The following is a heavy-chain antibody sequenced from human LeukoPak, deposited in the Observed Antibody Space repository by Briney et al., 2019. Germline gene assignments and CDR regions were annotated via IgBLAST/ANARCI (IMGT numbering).Heavy chain of an antibody. CDR3: ARDSMIVAPYGALDI. V-gene: IGHV4-39*07. Sequence: SETLSLTCTVSSGSISTSNYYWGWVRQPPGKALEWIGNIFYSGSTYYSPSLKSRVTISLDTSRNQFSLKLNSVTAADTAVYYCARDSMIVAPYGALDIWGQGTMVTVSS. CDR1: SGSISTSNYY. J-gene: IGHJ3*02. D-gene: IGHD3-22*01. CDR2: IFYSGST.